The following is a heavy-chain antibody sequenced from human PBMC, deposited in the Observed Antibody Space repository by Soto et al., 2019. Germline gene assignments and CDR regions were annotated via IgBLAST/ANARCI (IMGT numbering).Heavy chain of an antibody. J-gene: IGHJ4*02. Sequence: SETLSLTCAVSCGSISSSNWWSWVRQPPGKGLEWIGEIYHSGSTNYNPSLKSRVTISVDKSKNQFSLKLSSVTAADTAVYYCASDYGDYDGFFDYWGQGTLVTVSS. CDR3: ASDYGDYDGFFDY. D-gene: IGHD4-17*01. CDR2: IYHSGST. V-gene: IGHV4-4*02. CDR1: CGSISSSNW.